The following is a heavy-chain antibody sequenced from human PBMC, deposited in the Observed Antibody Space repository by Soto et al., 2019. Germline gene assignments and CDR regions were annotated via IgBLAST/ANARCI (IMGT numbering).Heavy chain of an antibody. CDR3: ARPNVLLWFGELSDWYFDL. CDR1: GYTFTSYY. D-gene: IGHD3-10*01. V-gene: IGHV1-46*01. CDR2: INPSGGST. J-gene: IGHJ2*01. Sequence: ASVKVSCKASGYTFTSYYMHWVRQAPGQGLEWMGIINPSGGSTSYAQKFQGRVTMTRDTSTSTVYMELSSLRSEDTAVYYCARPNVLLWFGELSDWYFDLWGRGTLVTVYS.